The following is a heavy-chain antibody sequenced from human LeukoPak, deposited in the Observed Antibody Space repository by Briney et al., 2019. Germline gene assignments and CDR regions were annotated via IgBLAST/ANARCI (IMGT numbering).Heavy chain of an antibody. V-gene: IGHV4-34*01. J-gene: IGHJ4*02. CDR2: INHSGST. CDR3: ARRRDIVVVPAAPPFGY. Sequence: SETLSLTCAVYGGSCSGYYWSWIRQPPGKGLEWIGEINHSGSTNYNPSLKSRVTISVDTSKNQFSLKLSSVTAADTAVYYCARRRDIVVVPAAPPFGYWGQGTLVTVSS. D-gene: IGHD2-2*01. CDR1: GGSCSGYY.